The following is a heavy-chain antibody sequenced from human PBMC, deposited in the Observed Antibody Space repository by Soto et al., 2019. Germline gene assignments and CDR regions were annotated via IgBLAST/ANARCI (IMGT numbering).Heavy chain of an antibody. CDR1: GFTFSSYA. Sequence: QVQLVESGGGVVQPGRSLRLSCAASGFTFSSYAMHWVRQAPGKGLEWVAVISYDGSNKYYADSVKGRFTISRDNSKNTLNLQMNSLRAEDTAVYYCARAYEGDYFAYWGQGTLDTVSS. D-gene: IGHD3-16*01. J-gene: IGHJ4*02. V-gene: IGHV3-30-3*01. CDR3: ARAYEGDYFAY. CDR2: ISYDGSNK.